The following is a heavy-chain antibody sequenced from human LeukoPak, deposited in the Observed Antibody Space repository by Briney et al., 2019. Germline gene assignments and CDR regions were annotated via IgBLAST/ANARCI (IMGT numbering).Heavy chain of an antibody. CDR1: GFTFSSFE. CDR3: AKTGYSSGWYRIWDY. D-gene: IGHD6-19*01. Sequence: GGSLRLSCAASGFTFSSFEMSWVRQAPGKGLEWVSAISGSGGSAYYADSVKGRFTISRDNSRNSLSLQMNSLRGEDTALYFCAKTGYSSGWYRIWDYWGQGTLVTVSS. J-gene: IGHJ4*02. CDR2: ISGSGGSA. V-gene: IGHV3-23*01.